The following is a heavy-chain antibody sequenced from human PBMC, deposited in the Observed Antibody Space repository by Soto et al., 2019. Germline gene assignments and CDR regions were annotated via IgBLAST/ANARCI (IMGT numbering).Heavy chain of an antibody. D-gene: IGHD2-2*01. V-gene: IGHV4-31*03. CDR1: GGTISSGGYS. J-gene: IGHJ4*02. CDR2: IYYSGST. CDR3: ASSGHQLPFDY. Sequence: PSVTLSLTCTVSGGTISSGGYSWSWIRQHPGKGLEWIGYIYYSGSTYYNPSLKSRVTISVDTSKNQFSLKLSSVTAADTAVYYCASSGHQLPFDYWGQGTLVTVSS.